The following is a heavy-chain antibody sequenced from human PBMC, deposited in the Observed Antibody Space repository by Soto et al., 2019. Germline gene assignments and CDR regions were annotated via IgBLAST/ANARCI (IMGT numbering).Heavy chain of an antibody. J-gene: IGHJ4*02. CDR2: ISGSGDSS. V-gene: IGHV3-23*01. D-gene: IGHD2-2*03. CDR3: EKVGIVMFSHKHHFDH. CDR1: GFTFSSFG. Sequence: GGSLRLSCTASGFTFSSFGMAWVRQAPGKGMEWVSAISGSGDSSYYADSVKDRFTISRDNPTNTLYLQMKNMRAEDTAAVYCEKVGIVMFSHKHHFDHWGQGTQVTVSS.